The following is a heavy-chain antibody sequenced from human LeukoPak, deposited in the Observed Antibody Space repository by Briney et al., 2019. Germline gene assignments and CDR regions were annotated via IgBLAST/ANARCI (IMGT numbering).Heavy chain of an antibody. CDR1: GGSISSSGYF. Sequence: SETLSLTCTVSGGSISSSGYFWGWIRQPPGKGLEWIGSIYYSGSTYYNPSLKSRVTISVDTSKNQFSLKLSSVTAADTAVYYCAXXVSGAIAGWGVQHWGQGTLVIVSS. J-gene: IGHJ1*01. V-gene: IGHV4-39*01. CDR3: AXXVSGAIAGWGVQH. D-gene: IGHD6-13*01. CDR2: IYYSGST.